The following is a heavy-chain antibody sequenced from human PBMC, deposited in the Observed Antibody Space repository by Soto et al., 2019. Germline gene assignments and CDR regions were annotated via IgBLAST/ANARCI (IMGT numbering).Heavy chain of an antibody. Sequence: QVQLVQSGAEVKKPGSSVKVSCKASGGTFSSYTISLVRQAPGQGLEWMGRIIPVLGIANYAQKFQGRVTITADKSTSTADMVLSSLRSEDTAVYYCASLMSSGYYYGMDVWGQGTTVTVSS. CDR3: ASLMSSGYYYGMDV. J-gene: IGHJ6*02. D-gene: IGHD3-10*01. V-gene: IGHV1-69*02. CDR2: IIPVLGIA. CDR1: GGTFSSYT.